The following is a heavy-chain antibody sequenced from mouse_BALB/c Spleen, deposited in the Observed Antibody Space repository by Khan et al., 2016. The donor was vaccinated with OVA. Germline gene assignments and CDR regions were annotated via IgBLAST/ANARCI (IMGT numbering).Heavy chain of an antibody. Sequence: EVKLEESGAALVKPGASVDLSCTASGFNIKDTYIHWVKQRPEQGLEWIGRIAPANGNTKYDPKFQGKATITADTYSNTSYLRLSRLTSEDTADYFCALPSYDPQDFDVWGAGTTVTVSS. V-gene: IGHV14-3*02. CDR1: GFNIKDTY. J-gene: IGHJ1*01. D-gene: IGHD6-1*01. CDR3: ALPSYDPQDFDV. CDR2: IAPANGNT.